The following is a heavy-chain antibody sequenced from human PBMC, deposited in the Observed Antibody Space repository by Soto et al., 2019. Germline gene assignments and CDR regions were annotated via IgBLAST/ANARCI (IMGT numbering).Heavy chain of an antibody. J-gene: IGHJ6*02. CDR1: GGTFSSYA. CDR3: ARSPSGVPAVTYYYYGMDV. V-gene: IGHV1-69*01. D-gene: IGHD2-2*01. Sequence: QVQLVQSGAEVKKPGSSVKVSCKASGGTFSSYAISWVRQAPGQGLEWMGGIIPIFGTANYAQKFQGRVTITADESTSTAYMELSSLRSEDTAVYYCARSPSGVPAVTYYYYGMDVWGQGTTVTVSS. CDR2: IIPIFGTA.